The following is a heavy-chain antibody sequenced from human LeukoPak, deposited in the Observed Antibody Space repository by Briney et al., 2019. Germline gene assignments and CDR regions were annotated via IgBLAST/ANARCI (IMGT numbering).Heavy chain of an antibody. J-gene: IGHJ4*02. V-gene: IGHV3-33*01. Sequence: PGGSLGLSCAASGFTFSSYGMHWVRQAPGKGLEWVAVIWYDGSNKYYADSVKGRFTISRDNSKSTLYLQMNSLRAEDTAVYYCARASGATSVDYWGQGTLVTVSS. CDR2: IWYDGSNK. CDR1: GFTFSSYG. CDR3: ARASGATSVDY. D-gene: IGHD1-26*01.